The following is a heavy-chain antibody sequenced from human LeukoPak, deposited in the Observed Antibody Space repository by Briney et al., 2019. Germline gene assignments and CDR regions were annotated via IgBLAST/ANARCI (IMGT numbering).Heavy chain of an antibody. J-gene: IGHJ4*02. V-gene: IGHV4-39*01. CDR3: ARRGTYYDFWSGMGALGYFDY. Sequence: PSETLSLTCTVSGGSISSSYYWGWIRQPPGKGLEWIGSIYYSGSTYYNPSLKSRVTISVDTSKNQFSLKLSSVTAADTAVYYCARRGTYYDFWSGMGALGYFDYWGQGTLVTVSS. D-gene: IGHD3-3*01. CDR2: IYYSGST. CDR1: GGSISSSYY.